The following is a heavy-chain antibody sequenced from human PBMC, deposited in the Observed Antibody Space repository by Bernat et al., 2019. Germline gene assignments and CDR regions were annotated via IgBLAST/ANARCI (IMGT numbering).Heavy chain of an antibody. CDR3: ARSTSGSCCRSDF. CDR2: IERDGIEK. V-gene: IGHV3-7*01. Sequence: EVQLVESGGGLVQPGGSLRLSCAASGFTFSNYWMSWVRQAPGEGLEWVANIERDGIEKYHVDSVEGRFTISRDNAKNSLFLQMNSLRVEDTGVYYCARSTSGSCCRSDFWGQGTLVTVSS. D-gene: IGHD2-15*01. CDR1: GFTFSNYW. J-gene: IGHJ4*02.